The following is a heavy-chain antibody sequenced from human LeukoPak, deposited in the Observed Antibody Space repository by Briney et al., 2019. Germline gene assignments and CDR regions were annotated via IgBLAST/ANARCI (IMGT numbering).Heavy chain of an antibody. CDR3: ARVGVYGMDV. Sequence: GGSLRLSCAASGFTVSTYGMNWVRQAPGKGLEWVSCINFSSSTIYYADSVRGRFTISRDSAKNSLYPQMNSLRDEDTAVYYCARVGVYGMDVWGQGTTVTVSS. CDR2: INFSSSTI. V-gene: IGHV3-48*02. J-gene: IGHJ6*02. CDR1: GFTVSTYG.